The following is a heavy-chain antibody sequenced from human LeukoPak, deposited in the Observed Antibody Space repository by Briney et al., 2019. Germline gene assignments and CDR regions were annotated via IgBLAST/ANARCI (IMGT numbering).Heavy chain of an antibody. D-gene: IGHD5-18*01. CDR1: GYTFTGYY. Sequence: ASVKVSCKASGYTFTGYYMHWVRQAPGQGLEWMGWINPNSGGTNYAQEFQGRGTMTRDTSISTAYMELSRLRSDDTAVYYCASPGRGYSYGLDAFDIWGQGTMVTVSS. CDR2: INPNSGGT. CDR3: ASPGRGYSYGLDAFDI. J-gene: IGHJ3*02. V-gene: IGHV1-2*02.